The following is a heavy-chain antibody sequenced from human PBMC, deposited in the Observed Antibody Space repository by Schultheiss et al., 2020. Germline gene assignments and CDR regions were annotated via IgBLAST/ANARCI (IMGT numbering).Heavy chain of an antibody. D-gene: IGHD2-15*01. CDR3: ARDLAAGWYFDY. J-gene: IGHJ4*02. CDR1: GFTFSSYA. V-gene: IGHV3-23*01. Sequence: GGSLRLSCAASGFTFSSYAMSWVRQAPGKGLEWVSAISGSGGSTYYADSVEGRFTISRDNSKNTLYLQMNSLRAEDTAVYYCARDLAAGWYFDYWGQGTLVTVSA. CDR2: ISGSGGST.